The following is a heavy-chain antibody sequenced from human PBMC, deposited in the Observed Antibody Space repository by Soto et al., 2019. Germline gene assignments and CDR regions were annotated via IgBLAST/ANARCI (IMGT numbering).Heavy chain of an antibody. V-gene: IGHV3-66*01. J-gene: IGHJ4*02. D-gene: IGHD3-9*01. CDR2: IYSGGST. CDR3: ARVQYFDWTFDY. CDR1: GFTVSSNY. Sequence: GGSLRLSCEASGFTVSSNYMSWVRQAPGKGLEWVSVIYSGGSTYYADSVKGRFTISRDNSKNTLYLQMNSLRAEDTAVYYCARVQYFDWTFDYWGQGTLVTVSS.